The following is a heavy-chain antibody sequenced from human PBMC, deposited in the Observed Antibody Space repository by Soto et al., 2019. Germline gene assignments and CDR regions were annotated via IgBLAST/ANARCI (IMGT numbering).Heavy chain of an antibody. Sequence: SETLSLTCTVSGGSISSGGYYWSWIRQHPGKGLEWIGYIYYSGSTYYNPSLKSRVTISVDTSKNQFSLKLSSVTAADTAVYYCAGRIVGAFDYWGQGTLVTVSS. V-gene: IGHV4-31*03. CDR2: IYYSGST. J-gene: IGHJ4*02. CDR3: AGRIVGAFDY. D-gene: IGHD1-26*01. CDR1: GGSISSGGYY.